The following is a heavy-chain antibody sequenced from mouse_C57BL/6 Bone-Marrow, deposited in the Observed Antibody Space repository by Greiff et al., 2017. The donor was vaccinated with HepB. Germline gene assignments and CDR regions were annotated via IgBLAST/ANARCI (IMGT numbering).Heavy chain of an antibody. V-gene: IGHV5-6*01. D-gene: IGHD1-2*01. J-gene: IGHJ3*01. CDR3: ARPSLLRSFAY. Sequence: EVKLMESGGDLVKPGGSLKLSCAASGFTFSSYGMSWVRQTPDKRLEWVATISSGGSYTYYPDSVKGRFTISRDNATNTLYLQMSSLKSEDTAMYYCARPSLLRSFAYWGQGTLVTVSA. CDR2: ISSGGSYT. CDR1: GFTFSSYG.